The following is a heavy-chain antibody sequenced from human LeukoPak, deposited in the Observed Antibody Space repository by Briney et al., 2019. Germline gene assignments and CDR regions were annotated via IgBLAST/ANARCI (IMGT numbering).Heavy chain of an antibody. Sequence: ASVKVSCKASGYTFTGYYMHWVRQAPGQGLEWMGWINPNSGGTNYAQKFQGRVTMTRDTSISTAYMELRRLRSDDTAVYYCARAGVRKSEYRSSSYWGQGTLVTVSS. CDR2: INPNSGGT. CDR3: ARAGVRKSEYRSSSY. J-gene: IGHJ4*02. CDR1: GYTFTGYY. V-gene: IGHV1-2*02. D-gene: IGHD6-6*01.